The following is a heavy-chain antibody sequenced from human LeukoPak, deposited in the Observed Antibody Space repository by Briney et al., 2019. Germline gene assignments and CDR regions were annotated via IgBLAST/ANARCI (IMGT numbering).Heavy chain of an antibody. CDR3: ARVRYCSGGSCYRIGGFDP. J-gene: IGHJ5*02. Sequence: ASVKVSCKASGYTFTGYYMHWVRQAPGQGLEWMGWINPNSGGTNYAQKFQGRVTMTRDTSISTAYMELSRLRSDDTAVYYCARVRYCSGGSCYRIGGFDPWGQGTLVTVSS. CDR1: GYTFTGYY. CDR2: INPNSGGT. V-gene: IGHV1-2*02. D-gene: IGHD2-15*01.